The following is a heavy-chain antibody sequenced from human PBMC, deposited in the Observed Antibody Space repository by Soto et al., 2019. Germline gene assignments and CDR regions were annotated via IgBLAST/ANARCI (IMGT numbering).Heavy chain of an antibody. V-gene: IGHV4-59*01. CDR2: IYYSGST. J-gene: IGHJ6*02. CDR1: GGSISSYY. Sequence: SETLSLTCTVSGGSISSYYWSWIRQPPGKGLEWIGYIYYSGSTNYNPSLKSRVTISVDTSKNQFSLKLSSVTAADTAAYYCARLHRYYYYYGMDVWGQGTTVTVSS. CDR3: ARLHRYYYYYGMDV.